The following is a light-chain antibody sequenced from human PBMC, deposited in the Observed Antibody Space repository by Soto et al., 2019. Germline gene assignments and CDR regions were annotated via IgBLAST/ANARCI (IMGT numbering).Light chain of an antibody. V-gene: IGKV3-11*01. CDR3: QQRSNWPPWT. Sequence: EIVLTQSPATLSLSPGERATLSCRASQSVSSSLAWYQQRSGQAPRLLIYDASNRATGIPARFSGSGSGTEFPLPISSLEPEDFAVYYCQQRSNWPPWTFGQGSKLEI. CDR1: QSVSSS. CDR2: DAS. J-gene: IGKJ2*02.